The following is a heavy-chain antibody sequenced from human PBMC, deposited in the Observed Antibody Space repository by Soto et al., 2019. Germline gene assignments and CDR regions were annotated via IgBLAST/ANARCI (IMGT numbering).Heavy chain of an antibody. V-gene: IGHV4-38-2*02. Sequence: KPSETLSLTCAVSGYSISSGYYWGWIRQPPGKGLEWIGSIYHSGSTYYNPSLKSRVTISVDTSKNQFSLKLSSVTAADTAVYYCARDRQWLATYNWFDPWGQGTLVTVSS. J-gene: IGHJ5*02. D-gene: IGHD6-19*01. CDR3: ARDRQWLATYNWFDP. CDR1: GYSISSGYY. CDR2: IYHSGST.